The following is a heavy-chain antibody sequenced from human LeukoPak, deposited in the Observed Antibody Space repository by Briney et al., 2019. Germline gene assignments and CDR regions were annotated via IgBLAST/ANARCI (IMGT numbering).Heavy chain of an antibody. CDR3: ARAPRRDGYNSYYYMDV. D-gene: IGHD5-24*01. V-gene: IGHV3-20*01. CDR2: INWNGGST. CDR1: GFTFDDYG. Sequence: GGSLRLSCAASGFTFDDYGMSWVRQAPGKGLEWVSGINWNGGSTGYADSVKGRFTISRDNAKNSLYLQMNSLRAEDTALYHCARAPRRDGYNSYYYMDVWGKGTTVTISS. J-gene: IGHJ6*03.